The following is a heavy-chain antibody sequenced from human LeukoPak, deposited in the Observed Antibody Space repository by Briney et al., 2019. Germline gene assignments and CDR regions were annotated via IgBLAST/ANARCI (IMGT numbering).Heavy chain of an antibody. CDR2: IYPGDSDT. CDR1: GYSFTSYW. D-gene: IGHD2-2*01. Sequence: GESLKISCKGSGYSFTSYWIGWVRQMPGKGLEWMGIIYPGDSDTRYSPSFQGQVTLSADKSISTAYLQWSSLKASDTAMYYCARRWCSSTSCYNWFDPWGQGTLVAVSS. V-gene: IGHV5-51*01. CDR3: ARRWCSSTSCYNWFDP. J-gene: IGHJ5*02.